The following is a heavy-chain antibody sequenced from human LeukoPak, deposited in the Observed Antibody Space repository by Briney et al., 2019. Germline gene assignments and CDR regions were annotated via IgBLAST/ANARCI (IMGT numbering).Heavy chain of an antibody. CDR2: MYSSGS. CDR1: GGSISSYY. V-gene: IGHV4-4*07. D-gene: IGHD5-24*01. Sequence: SETLSLTCTVSGGSISSYYLSWIRQTAGKGLEWIGRMYSSGSNYNPSLKSRVTMSIDTSTNQLSLKLSSVTAADTAVYYCARGRDGYNFFDYWGQGTLVTVSS. CDR3: ARGRDGYNFFDY. J-gene: IGHJ4*02.